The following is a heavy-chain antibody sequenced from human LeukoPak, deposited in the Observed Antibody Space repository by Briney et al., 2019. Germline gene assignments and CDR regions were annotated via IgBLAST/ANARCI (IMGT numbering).Heavy chain of an antibody. J-gene: IGHJ4*02. V-gene: IGHV4-38-2*02. Sequence: SETLSLTCTVSGYSISSGYYWGWIRQPAGKGLEWIGRIYTSGSTNYNPSLKSRVTISVDTSKNQFSLKLSSVTAADTAVYYCATLGYSYGTDYWGQGTLVTVSS. CDR2: IYTSGST. CDR1: GYSISSGYY. CDR3: ATLGYSYGTDY. D-gene: IGHD5-18*01.